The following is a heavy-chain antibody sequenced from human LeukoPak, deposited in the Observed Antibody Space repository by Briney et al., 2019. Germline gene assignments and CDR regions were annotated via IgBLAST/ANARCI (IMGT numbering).Heavy chain of an antibody. Sequence: GGTLRLSCAASGFTFSSYGMSWVRQAPGKGLEWVSAISGSGISTYYADSVKGRFTISRDNSKNSLYLQMNSLRAEDTAVYYCARVEDYDILTGFDYWGQGTLVTVSS. CDR1: GFTFSSYG. CDR3: ARVEDYDILTGFDY. CDR2: ISGSGIST. J-gene: IGHJ4*02. D-gene: IGHD3-9*01. V-gene: IGHV3-23*01.